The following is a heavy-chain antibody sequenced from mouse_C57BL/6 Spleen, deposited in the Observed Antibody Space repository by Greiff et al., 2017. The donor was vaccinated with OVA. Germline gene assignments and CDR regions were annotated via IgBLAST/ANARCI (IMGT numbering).Heavy chain of an antibody. J-gene: IGHJ2*01. V-gene: IGHV1-22*01. D-gene: IGHD1-1*01. Sequence: EVQLQQSGPELVKPGASVKLSCKASGYTFTDYNMHWVKQSHGKSLEWIGYINPNNGGTSYNQKFKGKATLTVNKSSSTAYMELRSLTSEDSAVYYCASTVVAPDYFDDWGQGTTLTVSA. CDR3: ASTVVAPDYFDD. CDR2: INPNNGGT. CDR1: GYTFTDYN.